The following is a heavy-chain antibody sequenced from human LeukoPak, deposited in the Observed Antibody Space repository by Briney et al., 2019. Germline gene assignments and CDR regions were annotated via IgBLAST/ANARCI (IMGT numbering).Heavy chain of an antibody. J-gene: IGHJ3*02. V-gene: IGHV1-69*06. Sequence: ASVKVSCKASGGTFSSYAISWVRQAPGQGLEWMGGIIPIFGTANNAQKFQGRVTITADKSTSTAYMELSSLRSEDTAVYYCAGTNYYGSGSYSYDAFDIWGQGTMVTVSS. D-gene: IGHD3-10*01. CDR1: GGTFSSYA. CDR2: IIPIFGTA. CDR3: AGTNYYGSGSYSYDAFDI.